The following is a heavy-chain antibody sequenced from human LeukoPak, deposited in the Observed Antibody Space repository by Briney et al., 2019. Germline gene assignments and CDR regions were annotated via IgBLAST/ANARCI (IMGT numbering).Heavy chain of an antibody. V-gene: IGHV3-48*01. J-gene: IGHJ4*02. D-gene: IGHD6-13*01. Sequence: PGGSLRLSCTASGFTFSTYSMNWVRQAPGKGLEWVSYISSSGSTIYYADSVKGRFTISRDNAKNSLYLQMNSLRAEDTAVYYCAREGQSSSSWTDYWGQGTLVTVSS. CDR1: GFTFSTYS. CDR2: ISSSGSTI. CDR3: AREGQSSSSWTDY.